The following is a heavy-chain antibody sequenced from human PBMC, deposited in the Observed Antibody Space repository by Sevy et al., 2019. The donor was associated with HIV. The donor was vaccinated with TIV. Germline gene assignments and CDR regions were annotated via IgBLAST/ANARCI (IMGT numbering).Heavy chain of an antibody. CDR2: IRYDGSTK. CDR3: AKPRGTLAAAAYLDH. Sequence: GGSLRLSCAATGFTFSQYGMEWVRQAPGKGLEWVAFIRYDGSTKYYADSVKGRFTISRDNSKNMLYLQMNSLRPEDTALYSCAKPRGTLAAAAYLDHWGQGTLVTVSS. CDR1: GFTFSQYG. V-gene: IGHV3-30*02. J-gene: IGHJ4*02. D-gene: IGHD6-13*01.